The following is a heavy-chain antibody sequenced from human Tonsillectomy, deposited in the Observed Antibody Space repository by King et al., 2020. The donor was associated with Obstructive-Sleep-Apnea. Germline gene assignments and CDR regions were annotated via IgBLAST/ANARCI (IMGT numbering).Heavy chain of an antibody. CDR3: ARVPYITGWSGWFDP. J-gene: IGHJ5*02. Sequence: QLQESGPGLVKPSETLSLTCTVSGGSISSSSYYWGWIRQPPGKGLEWIGSIYYSGCTKYNPSLKSRVTISIDTSKNQFSLKLSSVTAADTAVYYCARVPYITGWSGWFDPWGQGTLVTVSS. V-gene: IGHV4-39*07. CDR2: IYYSGCT. D-gene: IGHD6-19*01. CDR1: GGSISSSSYY.